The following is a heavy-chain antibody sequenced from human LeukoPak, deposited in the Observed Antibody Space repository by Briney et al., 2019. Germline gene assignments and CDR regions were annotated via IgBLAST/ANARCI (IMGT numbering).Heavy chain of an antibody. V-gene: IGHV3-66*04. CDR3: ARHPKQWLVQEFDY. Sequence: HPGGSLRLSCAASGFTFSTYWMRWVRQVPGKGLEWVSVIYSGGSTYYADSVKGRFTISRDNSKNTLYLQMNSLRAEDTAVYYCARHPKQWLVQEFDYWGQGTLVTVSS. J-gene: IGHJ4*02. D-gene: IGHD6-19*01. CDR1: GFTFSTYW. CDR2: IYSGGST.